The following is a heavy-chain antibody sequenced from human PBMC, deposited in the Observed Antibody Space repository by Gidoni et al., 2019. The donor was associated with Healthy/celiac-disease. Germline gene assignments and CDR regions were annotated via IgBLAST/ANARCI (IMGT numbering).Heavy chain of an antibody. Sequence: QVQLVESGGGLVKPGGSLRLSCAASGFPFRDSYMSWIRQAPGKGLEWVSYISSSGSTIYYADSVKGRFTISRDNAKNSLYLQMNSLRAEDTAVYYCARDHSSSWPYYFDYWGQGTLVTVSS. J-gene: IGHJ4*02. D-gene: IGHD6-13*01. V-gene: IGHV3-11*01. CDR3: ARDHSSSWPYYFDY. CDR2: ISSSGSTI. CDR1: GFPFRDSY.